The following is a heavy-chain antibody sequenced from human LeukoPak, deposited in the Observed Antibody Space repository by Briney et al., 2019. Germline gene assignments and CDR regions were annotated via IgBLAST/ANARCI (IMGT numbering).Heavy chain of an antibody. Sequence: GGSLRLSCAASGFTFSGYGMTWVRQAPGKGLEWASSITSSSSYIYYADSVKGRFTISRDNAKNSLYLQMNSLRAEDTAVYYCARGRQNSGSYSDAFDIWGQGTMVTVSS. CDR2: ITSSSSYI. D-gene: IGHD1-26*01. J-gene: IGHJ3*02. V-gene: IGHV3-21*01. CDR3: ARGRQNSGSYSDAFDI. CDR1: GFTFSGYG.